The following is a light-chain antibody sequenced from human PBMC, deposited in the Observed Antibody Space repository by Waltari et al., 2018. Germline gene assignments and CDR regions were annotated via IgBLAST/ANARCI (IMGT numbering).Light chain of an antibody. CDR1: QSISTW. V-gene: IGKV1-5*03. J-gene: IGKJ4*01. Sequence: DIQMTQSPSILSASVGDTVTITFRTSQSISTWLAWYQQKPGKAPKLLISKASILESGVPSRFSGSGSGTEFTLTINSLQPDDFATFYCQHYNNYPPTFGGGTKVEIK. CDR3: QHYNNYPPT. CDR2: KAS.